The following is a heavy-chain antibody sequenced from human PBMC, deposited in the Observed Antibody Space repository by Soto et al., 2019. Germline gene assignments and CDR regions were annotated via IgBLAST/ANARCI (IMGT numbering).Heavy chain of an antibody. CDR1: CFSITNTW. V-gene: IGHV3-15*07. J-gene: IGHJ4*02. D-gene: IGHD3-3*01. Sequence: EVQLVASGGGLVQPGESLRLSCAASCFSITNTWMHWVRQAPGKGLEWVGSVKSKADGGTADYAAPVKGRFTVSRDDSKNTQYLQMNSLTMEDTAVYYCNSYPDFWGGHTPLWGQGTLVTVSS. CDR3: NSYPDFWGGHTPL. CDR2: VKSKADGGTA.